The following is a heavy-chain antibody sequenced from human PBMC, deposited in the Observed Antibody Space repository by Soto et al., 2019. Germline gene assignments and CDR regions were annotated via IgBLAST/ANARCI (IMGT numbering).Heavy chain of an antibody. CDR1: GFSLTTSGVG. Sequence: QITLNESGPTLVKPTQTLTLTCTFFGFSLTTSGVGVRWIRQSPGKAPEWLALIYWDDDKRYSPSLKSRLTITKDTSKRQVVLTMANLDPADTATYYCAHRVLRTVFGLVTTTAIYFDFWGQGTPVAVSS. D-gene: IGHD3-3*01. J-gene: IGHJ4*02. V-gene: IGHV2-5*02. CDR3: AHRVLRTVFGLVTTTAIYFDF. CDR2: IYWDDDK.